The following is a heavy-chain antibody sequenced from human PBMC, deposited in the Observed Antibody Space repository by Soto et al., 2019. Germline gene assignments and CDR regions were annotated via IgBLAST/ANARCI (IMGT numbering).Heavy chain of an antibody. J-gene: IGHJ4*02. CDR2: IYHSGST. CDR1: GGSISGGGYS. D-gene: IGHD1-26*01. V-gene: IGHV4-30-2*01. Sequence: PSETLSLTCAVSGGSISGGGYSWSWIRQPPGKGLEWIGYIYHSGSTYYNPSLKSRVTISVDRSKNQFSLKLSSVTAADTAVYYCARTDSGSYLFDYWGQGTLVTVSS. CDR3: ARTDSGSYLFDY.